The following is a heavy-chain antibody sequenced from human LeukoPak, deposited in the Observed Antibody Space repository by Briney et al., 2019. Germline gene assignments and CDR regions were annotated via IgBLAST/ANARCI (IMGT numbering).Heavy chain of an antibody. CDR1: GYSLSRFW. D-gene: IGHD2-8*02. CDR2: IFPGDSDI. Sequence: ESLKISCQGSGYSLSRFWIAWVRQVPGKGLEWMGIIFPGDSDIRYSPSFQGQVTISADNSISTAYLEWGGLGASDTAMYYCARQPGSGAWGQGTLVTVSS. CDR3: ARQPGSGA. J-gene: IGHJ5*02. V-gene: IGHV5-51*01.